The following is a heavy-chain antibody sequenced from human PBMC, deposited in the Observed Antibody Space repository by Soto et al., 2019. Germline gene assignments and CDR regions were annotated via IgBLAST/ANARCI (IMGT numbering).Heavy chain of an antibody. CDR2: ISGDGINT. J-gene: IGHJ4*02. V-gene: IGHV3-30*03. Sequence: QIQLVESGGDVVQPGTSLRLSCAASGFNFGFFGMHWVRQAPGKGLEWVAFISGDGINTQYADSVRGRFTLSRNYSRKTMYLQMDSLRDEDTALYYCGRGNLRFAFDSWGLGTLVTVSS. CDR1: GFNFGFFG. CDR3: GRGNLRFAFDS.